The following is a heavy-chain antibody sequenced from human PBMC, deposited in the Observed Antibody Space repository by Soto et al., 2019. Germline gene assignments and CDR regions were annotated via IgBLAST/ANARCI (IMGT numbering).Heavy chain of an antibody. CDR3: ARVFDSAYSSSWYSAFDI. V-gene: IGHV1-18*01. D-gene: IGHD6-13*01. CDR1: GYTFTSYG. Sequence: ASVKVSCKASGYTFTSYGISWVRQAPGQGLEWMGWISAYNGNTNYAQKLQGRVTMTTDTSTSTAYMELRSLRSDDTAVYYCARVFDSAYSSSWYSAFDIWGQGTMVTVSS. CDR2: ISAYNGNT. J-gene: IGHJ3*02.